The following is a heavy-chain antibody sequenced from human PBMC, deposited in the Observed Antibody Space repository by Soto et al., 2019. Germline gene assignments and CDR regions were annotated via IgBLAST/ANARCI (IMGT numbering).Heavy chain of an antibody. Sequence: EVQLVESGGGSVQPGRTLRLSCAASGFTFGDYARHWVRQLPGRGLEWVSGVSWTNISFGYADSVKGRFTISSDNARKSLYLQMTRRRRADTALYYCAKDRNTAMVTGDFDYWGQGILVTVSS. D-gene: IGHD5-18*01. CDR1: GFTFGDYA. J-gene: IGHJ4*02. V-gene: IGHV3-9*01. CDR3: AKDRNTAMVTGDFDY. CDR2: VSWTNISF.